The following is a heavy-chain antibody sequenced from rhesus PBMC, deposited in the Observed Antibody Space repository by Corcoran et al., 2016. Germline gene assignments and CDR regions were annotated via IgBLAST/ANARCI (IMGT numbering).Heavy chain of an antibody. CDR2: VDPEDGEA. J-gene: IGHJ4*01. D-gene: IGHD4-23*01. V-gene: IGHV1-111*02. CDR1: GYPFTDSS. Sequence: EVHFVQAGAEVKKPGASVQISCTASGYPFTDSSLHWVRPPPRNGLEWMGSVDPEDGEAKHAQKFQDRVTITPDTSTDTAYMELSSLRSEDTAVYYCATGKSYSNYVFDYWGQGVLVTVSS. CDR3: ATGKSYSNYVFDY.